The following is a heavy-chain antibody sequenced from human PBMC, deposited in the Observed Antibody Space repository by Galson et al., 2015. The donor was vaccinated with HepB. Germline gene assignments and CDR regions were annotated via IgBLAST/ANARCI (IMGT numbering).Heavy chain of an antibody. CDR1: GLTFSSYA. J-gene: IGHJ3*02. D-gene: IGHD2-15*01. CDR3: AKERCGGGNCYGDAFDI. CDR2: ISGTGGST. Sequence: SLRLSCAASGLTFSSYAMSWVRQAPGKGLEWVSGISGTGGSTYYADSVKGRFTISRDNSKKTLDLQMNSLRAEDTAVYYCAKERCGGGNCYGDAFDIWGQGTMVTVSS. V-gene: IGHV3-23*01.